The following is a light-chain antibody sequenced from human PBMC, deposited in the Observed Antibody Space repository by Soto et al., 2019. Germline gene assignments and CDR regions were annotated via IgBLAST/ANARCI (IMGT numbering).Light chain of an antibody. CDR1: KLGDKY. CDR2: QDS. V-gene: IGLV3-1*01. Sequence: SYELTQPPSVSVSPGQTASITCSGDKLGDKYACWYQQKPGQSPVLVIYQDSKRPSGIPERFSGSNSGNTATLTISGTQAMYEADYYCQAWDSSTVVFGGGTKLTV. J-gene: IGLJ2*01. CDR3: QAWDSSTVV.